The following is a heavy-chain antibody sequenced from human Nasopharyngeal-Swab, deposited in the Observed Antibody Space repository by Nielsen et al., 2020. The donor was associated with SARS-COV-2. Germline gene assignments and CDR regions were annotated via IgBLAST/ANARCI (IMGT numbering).Heavy chain of an antibody. CDR2: IYYSGST. D-gene: IGHD6-13*01. V-gene: IGHV4-59*01. Sequence: CQAPGRGLEWIGSIYYSGSTNYNPSLKSRVTISVDTSKNQFSLKLSSVTAADTAVYYCARGLEGYSSSWYVDYWGQGTLVTVSS. CDR3: ARGLEGYSSSWYVDY. J-gene: IGHJ4*02.